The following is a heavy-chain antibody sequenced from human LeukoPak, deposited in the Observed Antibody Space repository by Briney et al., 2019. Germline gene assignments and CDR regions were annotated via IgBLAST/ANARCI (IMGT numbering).Heavy chain of an antibody. J-gene: IGHJ4*02. V-gene: IGHV4-4*07. CDR1: GGSISSYY. CDR2: IYTSGST. Sequence: PSETLSLTCTVSGGSISSYYWSWIRQPAGKGLEWIGRIYTSGSTNYNPSLKSRVTMSVDTSKNQFSLKLSSVTAADTAVYYCARGLVVVPAASPPDDYWGQGTLVTLSS. D-gene: IGHD2-2*01. CDR3: ARGLVVVPAASPPDDY.